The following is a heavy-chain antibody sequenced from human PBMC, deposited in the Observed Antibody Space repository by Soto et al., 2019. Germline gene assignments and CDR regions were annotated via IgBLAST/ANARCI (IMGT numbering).Heavy chain of an antibody. CDR3: AMSRGYDYVWGSYRYPSGGGMDV. CDR1: GGSFSGYY. Sequence: QVQLQQWGAGLLKPSETLSLTCAVYGGSFSGYYWSWIRQPPGKGLEWIGEINHSGSTNYNPSLKSRVTISVDTSKIQFSLKLSSVTAADTAVYYCAMSRGYDYVWGSYRYPSGGGMDVWGQGTTVTVSS. CDR2: INHSGST. V-gene: IGHV4-34*01. D-gene: IGHD3-16*02. J-gene: IGHJ6*02.